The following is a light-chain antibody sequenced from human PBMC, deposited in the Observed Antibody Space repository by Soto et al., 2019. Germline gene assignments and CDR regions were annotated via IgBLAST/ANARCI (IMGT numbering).Light chain of an antibody. CDR3: QRFGTSPFLT. Sequence: EIVLTQSPGTLSLSPGATATLSCRASHSFSSSHLAWYQQTPGQAPRLLIYGTSTRAAGIPETFTGSGSWTDSTLTTDRLEPADFAVYYGQRFGTSPFLTFGRGTWLEVK. CDR1: HSFSSSH. CDR2: GTS. V-gene: IGKV3-20*01. J-gene: IGKJ4*01.